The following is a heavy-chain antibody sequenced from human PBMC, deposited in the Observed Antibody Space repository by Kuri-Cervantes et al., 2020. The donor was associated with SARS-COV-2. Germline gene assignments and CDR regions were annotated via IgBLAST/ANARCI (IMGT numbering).Heavy chain of an antibody. D-gene: IGHD5-12*01. V-gene: IGHV4-34*01. CDR2: INHSGST. Sequence: GSLRLSCAAYGGPFSGYYWSWFRQPPGKGLEWIGEINHSGSTNYNPSLKSRVTISVDTTKTQFYLKMSSVTAADTAVYYCARLIGYSGYDYSFGYFDYWGQGTLVTVSS. CDR1: GGPFSGYY. CDR3: ARLIGYSGYDYSFGYFDY. J-gene: IGHJ4*02.